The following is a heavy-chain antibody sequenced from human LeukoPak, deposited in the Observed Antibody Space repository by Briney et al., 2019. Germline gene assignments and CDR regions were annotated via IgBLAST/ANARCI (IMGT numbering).Heavy chain of an antibody. CDR3: ARGYNTGWYFDF. D-gene: IGHD2-8*02. CDR1: GASISSGGYY. V-gene: IGHV4-61*02. CDR2: INPSGDT. J-gene: IGHJ2*01. Sequence: SQTLSLTCTVSGASISSGGYYWSWIRQPAGKGLEWIGRINPSGDTNYNPSPKSRVTFSIETSKNQFSLKLNSVTAADTAMYFCARGYNTGWYFDFWGRGTLVTVSS.